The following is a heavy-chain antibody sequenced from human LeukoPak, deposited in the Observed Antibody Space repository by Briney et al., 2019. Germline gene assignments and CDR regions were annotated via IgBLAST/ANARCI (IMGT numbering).Heavy chain of an antibody. V-gene: IGHV4-34*01. D-gene: IGHD3-22*01. J-gene: IGHJ4*02. CDR1: GGSFSGYY. CDR2: INHSGST. Sequence: SETLFLTCAVYGGSFSGYYWSWIRQPPGKGLEWIGEINHSGSTNYNPSLKSRVTVSVDTSKNQFSLKLSSVTAADTAVYYCARALRDSYYYDSSGYYEVFDYWGQGTLATVSS. CDR3: ARALRDSYYYDSSGYYEVFDY.